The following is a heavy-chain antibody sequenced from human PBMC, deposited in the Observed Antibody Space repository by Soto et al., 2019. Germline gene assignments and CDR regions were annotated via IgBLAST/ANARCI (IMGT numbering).Heavy chain of an antibody. D-gene: IGHD6-13*01. CDR3: ARDRSSSWYGRYTYFDY. CDR1: GGSVSSGSYY. J-gene: IGHJ4*02. V-gene: IGHV4-61*01. CDR2: IYYSGST. Sequence: QVQLQESGPGLVKPSETLSLTCTVSGGSVSSGSYYWSWIRQPPGKGLEWIGYIYYSGSTNYNPSLKSRVTISVDTSKNQFSLKLSSVTAADTAVYYCARDRSSSWYGRYTYFDYWGQGTLVTVSS.